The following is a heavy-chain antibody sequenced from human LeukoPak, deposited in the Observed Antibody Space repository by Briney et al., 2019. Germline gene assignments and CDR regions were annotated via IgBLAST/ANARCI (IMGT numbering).Heavy chain of an antibody. Sequence: SETLXXTCAVYGGSFSDYYWSWIRQPPGKGLEYIGEINHSGITNYNPSLMSRVTISVDKSKNQFALKLSSVNAADTAVYYCARGYRYSYAQYYXXMDVWGKGXTVTISS. CDR3: ARGYRYSYAQYYXXMDV. J-gene: IGHJ6*03. CDR1: GGSFSDYY. D-gene: IGHD5-18*01. CDR2: INHSGIT. V-gene: IGHV4-34*01.